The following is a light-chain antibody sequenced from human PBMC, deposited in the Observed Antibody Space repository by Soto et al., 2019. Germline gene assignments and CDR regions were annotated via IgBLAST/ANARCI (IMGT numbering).Light chain of an antibody. Sequence: DIVLTQSPLSLPVTPVEPASISCRSSQSLLHSNGYNYLDWYLQKPGQSPQLLIYFGSNRAPGVPDRFSGSGSGTDFTLKINRVEAEDVGTYYCMQALQGLTFGQGTRLEIK. CDR3: MQALQGLT. CDR1: QSLLHSNGYNY. CDR2: FGS. J-gene: IGKJ5*01. V-gene: IGKV2-28*01.